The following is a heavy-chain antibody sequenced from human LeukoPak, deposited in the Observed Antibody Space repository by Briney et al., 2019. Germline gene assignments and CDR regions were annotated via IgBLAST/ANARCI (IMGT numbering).Heavy chain of an antibody. D-gene: IGHD2-15*01. CDR2: ISSSSSYI. CDR1: GFTFSSYS. J-gene: IGHJ3*02. Sequence: GGSLRLSCAASGFTFSSYSMNSVRQAPGKGLEWVSSISSSSSYIYYADSVKGRFTISRDNAKNSLYLQMNSLRAEDTAVYYCAREEEYCSGGSCYGLGAFDIWGQGTMVTVSS. V-gene: IGHV3-21*01. CDR3: AREEEYCSGGSCYGLGAFDI.